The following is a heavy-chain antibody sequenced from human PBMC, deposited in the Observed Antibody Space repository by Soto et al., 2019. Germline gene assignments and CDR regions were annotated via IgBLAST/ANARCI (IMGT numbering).Heavy chain of an antibody. J-gene: IGHJ3*01. CDR1: GFTFSSQW. CDR2: IKEDGSEK. V-gene: IGHV3-7*01. CDR3: VRGDL. Sequence: EVQLVESGGGLVQPGGSLRLSCAASGFTFSSQWMSWVRQAPGKGLEWVANIKEDGSEKYYVDSVKGRFTISRNNAENSLYLQMNSLRAEDTAMYDCVRGDLWGQGTMVTVSA.